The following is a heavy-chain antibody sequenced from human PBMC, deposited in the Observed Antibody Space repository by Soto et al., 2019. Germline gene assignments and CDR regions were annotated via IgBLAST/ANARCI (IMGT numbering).Heavy chain of an antibody. CDR2: IKPDGSEK. Sequence: EVELVESGGGLVQPGGSLRLSCAASGFTFTRYWMTWVRQAPAKGLEWVANIKPDGSEKYYVDSVKGRFTVSRDNAKNSLYLQMISLRAEATAVYYGTGGEFLGWFGIDYWGQGSLVTVSS. D-gene: IGHD3-3*01. CDR1: GFTFTRYW. V-gene: IGHV3-7*05. J-gene: IGHJ4*02. CDR3: TGGEFLGWFGIDY.